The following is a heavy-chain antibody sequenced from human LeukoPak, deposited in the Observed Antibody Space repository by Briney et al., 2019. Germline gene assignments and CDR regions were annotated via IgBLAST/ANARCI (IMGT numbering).Heavy chain of an antibody. V-gene: IGHV4-34*01. Sequence: SETLSLTCAVYGGSFSGYYWSWIRQPPGKGPEWIGEINHSGSTNYNPSLKSRVTISVDTSKNQFSLKLSSVTAADTAVYYCASRGGDYWGQGTLVTVSS. D-gene: IGHD3-10*01. CDR2: INHSGST. CDR1: GGSFSGYY. J-gene: IGHJ4*02. CDR3: ASRGGDY.